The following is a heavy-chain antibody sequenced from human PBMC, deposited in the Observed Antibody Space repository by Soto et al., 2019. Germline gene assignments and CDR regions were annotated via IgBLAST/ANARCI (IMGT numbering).Heavy chain of an antibody. CDR3: ARHSVIVVVVAATYYFDY. V-gene: IGHV4-39*01. CDR1: GGSISSSSYY. Sequence: SETLSLTCTVSGGSISSSSYYWGWIRQPPGKGLEWIGSIYYSGSTYYNPSLKSRVTISVDTSKNQFSLKLSSVTAADTAVYYCARHSVIVVVVAATYYFDYWGQGTLVTVSS. D-gene: IGHD2-15*01. CDR2: IYYSGST. J-gene: IGHJ4*02.